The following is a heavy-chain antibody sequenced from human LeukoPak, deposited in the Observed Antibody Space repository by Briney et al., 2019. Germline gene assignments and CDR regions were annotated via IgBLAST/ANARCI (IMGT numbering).Heavy chain of an antibody. J-gene: IGHJ3*02. CDR3: AITSCSSTSCGVLDAFDI. V-gene: IGHV1-8*03. D-gene: IGHD2-2*01. CDR1: GYTFTSYD. CDR2: MNPNSGNT. Sequence: ASVKVSCKASGYTFTSYDINWVRQATGQGLEWMGWMNPNSGNTGYAQKFQGRVTITRNTSISTAYMELSSLRSEDTAVYYCAITSCSSTSCGVLDAFDIWGQGTMVTVSS.